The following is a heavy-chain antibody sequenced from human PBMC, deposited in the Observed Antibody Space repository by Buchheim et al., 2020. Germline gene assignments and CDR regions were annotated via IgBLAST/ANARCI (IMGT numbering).Heavy chain of an antibody. CDR3: ARTSGHYDYVWGSFLPDDY. Sequence: EVQLLKSGGGLVQPGGSLRLSCAASGFTFSSYAMSWVRQAPGKGLEWVSAISGSGGSTYYADSVKGRFTISRDNSKNTLYLQMNSLRAEDTAVYYCARTSGHYDYVWGSFLPDDYWGQGTL. D-gene: IGHD3-16*01. CDR1: GFTFSSYA. V-gene: IGHV3-23*01. CDR2: ISGSGGST. J-gene: IGHJ4*02.